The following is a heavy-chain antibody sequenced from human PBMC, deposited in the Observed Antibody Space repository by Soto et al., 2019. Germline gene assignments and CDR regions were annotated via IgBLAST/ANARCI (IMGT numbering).Heavy chain of an antibody. CDR2: IDVGSANA. Sequence: ASVKVSCKTSGFTFSSSAVHWVRQARGHRLQWIGWIDVGSANANYAHMLQERVTISRDMSTSTAYMELSSLRPEDTAVYYCARGSIYYGSGTDYRAQRTPVTVSS. CDR1: GFTFSSSA. D-gene: IGHD3-10*01. CDR3: ARGSIYYGSGTDY. V-gene: IGHV1-58*01. J-gene: IGHJ4*02.